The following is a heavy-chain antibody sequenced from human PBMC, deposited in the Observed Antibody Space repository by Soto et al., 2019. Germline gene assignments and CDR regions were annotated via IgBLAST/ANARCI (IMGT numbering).Heavy chain of an antibody. CDR2: MNPNSGNT. V-gene: IGHV1-8*01. Sequence: ASVKVSCKASGYTFTSYDINWVRQATGQGLEWMGWMNPNSGNTGYAQKFQGRVTMTRNTSISTAYMELSSLRSEDTAVYYCAREAVEQWLTYYYCYGMDVWGQGTTVTVSS. CDR1: GYTFTSYD. D-gene: IGHD6-19*01. J-gene: IGHJ6*02. CDR3: AREAVEQWLTYYYCYGMDV.